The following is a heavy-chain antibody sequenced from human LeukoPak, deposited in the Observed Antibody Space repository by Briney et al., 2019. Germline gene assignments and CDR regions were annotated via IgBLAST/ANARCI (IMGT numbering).Heavy chain of an antibody. D-gene: IGHD3-10*01. CDR2: ISYDGSNK. CDR3: ARDRPLITMVRGPFDY. CDR1: GFTFNSYG. Sequence: PGGSLRLSCAASGFTFNSYGMHWVRQAPGKGLEWVAVISYDGSNKYYADSVKGRFTISRDNSKNTLYLQMNSLRAEDTAVYYCARDRPLITMVRGPFDYWGQGTLVTVSS. V-gene: IGHV3-30*03. J-gene: IGHJ4*02.